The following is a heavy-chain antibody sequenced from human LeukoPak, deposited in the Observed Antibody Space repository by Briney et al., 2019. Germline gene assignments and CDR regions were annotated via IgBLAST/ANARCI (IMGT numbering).Heavy chain of an antibody. Sequence: GGSLRLSCAASGFTFSSYSMHWVRQAPGKGLVWVSRINSDGSSTSYADSVKGRLTISRDNAKNTLYLEMNSLRAEDTAVYYCARDRVAAYYDYWGQGTLVTVSS. V-gene: IGHV3-74*01. J-gene: IGHJ4*02. D-gene: IGHD2-15*01. CDR2: INSDGSST. CDR1: GFTFSSYS. CDR3: ARDRVAAYYDY.